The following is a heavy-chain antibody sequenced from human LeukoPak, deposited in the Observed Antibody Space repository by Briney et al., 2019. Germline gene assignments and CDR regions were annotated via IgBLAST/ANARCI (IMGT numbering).Heavy chain of an antibody. J-gene: IGHJ5*02. V-gene: IGHV4-39*07. CDR2: IYYSGST. CDR1: GGSISSSSYY. Sequence: PSETLSLTCTVSGGSISSSSYYWGWIRQPPGKGLEWIGSIYYSGSTYYNPSLKSRVTISVDTSKNQFSLKLSSVTAADTAVYYCARRADWLAWFDPWGQGTLVTVSS. D-gene: IGHD3-9*01. CDR3: ARRADWLAWFDP.